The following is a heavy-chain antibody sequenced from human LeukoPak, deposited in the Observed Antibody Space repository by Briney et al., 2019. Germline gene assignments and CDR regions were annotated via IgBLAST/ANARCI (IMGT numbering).Heavy chain of an antibody. J-gene: IGHJ4*02. Sequence: PGGSLRLSCAASGFTFSSYSMNWLRQAPGKGLEWVSAISGSGGTTFYADSVKGRFTISRDNSENTLYLQMNSLRDEDTAIYYCAKESGVAVAGTPAYWGQGTLVTVSS. CDR2: ISGSGGTT. V-gene: IGHV3-23*01. CDR3: AKESGVAVAGTPAY. CDR1: GFTFSSYS. D-gene: IGHD6-19*01.